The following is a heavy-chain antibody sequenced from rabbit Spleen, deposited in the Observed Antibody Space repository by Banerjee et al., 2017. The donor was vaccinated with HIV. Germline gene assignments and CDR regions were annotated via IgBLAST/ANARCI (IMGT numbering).Heavy chain of an antibody. CDR2: IYGGSGST. J-gene: IGHJ4*01. V-gene: IGHV1S40*01. CDR3: ARGRGDDACFTL. Sequence: QSLEESGGDLVKPGASLTLTCKASGIDFSSYYYMCWVRQAPGKGLEWIGCIYGGSGSTYYASWAKGRFTISKTSSTVDLKMTSLTAADTATYFCARGRGDDACFTLWGPGTLVTVS. CDR1: GIDFSSYYY. D-gene: IGHD2-1*01.